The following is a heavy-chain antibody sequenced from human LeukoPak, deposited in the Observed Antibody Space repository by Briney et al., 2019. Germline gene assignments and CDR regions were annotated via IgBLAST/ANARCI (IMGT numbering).Heavy chain of an antibody. J-gene: IGHJ5*02. CDR3: ARGSKWFDP. CDR2: IYYSGST. V-gene: IGHV4-39*01. CDR1: GGSISSSSYY. Sequence: SETLSLTCTVSGGSISSSSYYWGWIRPPPGKGLEWIGSIYYSGSTYYNPSLKSRVTISVDTSKNQFSLKLSSVTAADTAVYYCARGSKWFDPWGQGTLVTVSS. D-gene: IGHD2-2*01.